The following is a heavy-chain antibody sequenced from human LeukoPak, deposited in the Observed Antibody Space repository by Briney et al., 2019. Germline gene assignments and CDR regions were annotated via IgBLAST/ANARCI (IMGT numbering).Heavy chain of an antibody. Sequence: ASVKVSCKASGYTFTGYYMHWVRQAPGQGLEWMGWINPNSGGTNYAQKFQGRVTMTRDTSISTAYMELSRLRSDDTAVYYCARVRGSSSSPSFPPDYWGQGTLVTVSS. D-gene: IGHD6-6*01. J-gene: IGHJ4*02. CDR1: GYTFTGYY. CDR3: ARVRGSSSSPSFPPDY. V-gene: IGHV1-2*02. CDR2: INPNSGGT.